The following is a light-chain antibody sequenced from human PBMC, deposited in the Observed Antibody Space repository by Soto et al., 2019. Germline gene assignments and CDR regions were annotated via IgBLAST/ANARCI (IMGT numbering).Light chain of an antibody. J-gene: IGKJ2*01. CDR3: QQLNSYPYT. CDR1: QGISSY. CDR2: GAS. Sequence: DIQLTQSPSFLSASVGDRVTITCRASQGISSYLAWYQQKPGKAPKLLIYGASTLQGGVPSRFSGSGSGTEFTLTISSLQPEDFATYYCQQLNSYPYTFGQGTKLEIK. V-gene: IGKV1-9*01.